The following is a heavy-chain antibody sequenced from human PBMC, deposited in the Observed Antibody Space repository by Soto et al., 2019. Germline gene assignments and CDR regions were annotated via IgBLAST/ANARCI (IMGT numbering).Heavy chain of an antibody. CDR3: ARLGGAAGPDYYSMDV. D-gene: IGHD6-13*01. CDR2: IYPGDSDT. CDR1: EYSFTSYW. Sequence: PGESLKISCKGSEYSFTSYWIGWVRQMPGKGLEWMGIIYPGDSDTRYSPSFQGQVTISADKSISTAYLQWSSLKASDTAMYYCARLGGAAGPDYYSMDVWGTGSTVSVPS. V-gene: IGHV5-51*01. J-gene: IGHJ6*03.